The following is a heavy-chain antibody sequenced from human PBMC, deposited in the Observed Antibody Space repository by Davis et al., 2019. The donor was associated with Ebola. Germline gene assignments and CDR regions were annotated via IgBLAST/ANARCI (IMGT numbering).Heavy chain of an antibody. J-gene: IGHJ4*02. V-gene: IGHV3-30*18. Sequence: GESLKISCAASGFTFSNFGMHWVRQAPGKGLEWVAVVSHDGSVTHYGDSLRGRLTVSRDNSWNTVSLQMRSLRTDDTGVYYCAKETNEFSSSSNDYWGQGILVTVSS. CDR2: VSHDGSVT. CDR1: GFTFSNFG. CDR3: AKETNEFSSSSNDY. D-gene: IGHD6-6*01.